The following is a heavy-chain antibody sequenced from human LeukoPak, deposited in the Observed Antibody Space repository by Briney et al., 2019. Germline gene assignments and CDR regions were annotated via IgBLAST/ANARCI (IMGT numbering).Heavy chain of an antibody. Sequence: SETLSLTCAVYGGSFSGYYWSWIRQPPGKGLEWIGEINHSGSTNYNPSLKSRVTISVDTSKNQFSLKLSSVTAADTAVYYCARRGSSIAARPWFWFDPWGQGTLVTVSS. CDR3: ARRGSSIAARPWFWFDP. D-gene: IGHD6-6*01. CDR2: INHSGST. J-gene: IGHJ5*02. CDR1: GGSFSGYY. V-gene: IGHV4-34*01.